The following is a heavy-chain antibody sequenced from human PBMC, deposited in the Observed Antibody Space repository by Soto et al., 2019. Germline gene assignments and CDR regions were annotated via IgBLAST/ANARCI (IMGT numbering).Heavy chain of an antibody. CDR1: GFTFSSYW. CDR2: IRQDGGQI. CDR3: ARWTVSANNWFDP. Sequence: EVQLVESGGGLVLPGGSLRLSCAASGFTFSSYWMTWVRQAPGKGLEWVANIRQDGGQIDYVDPVKGRVTVSRDNAKNSLYLRMNSLRAEDTAVYYCARWTVSANNWFDPWGQGTLVTVSS. V-gene: IGHV3-7*05. D-gene: IGHD2-8*01. J-gene: IGHJ5*02.